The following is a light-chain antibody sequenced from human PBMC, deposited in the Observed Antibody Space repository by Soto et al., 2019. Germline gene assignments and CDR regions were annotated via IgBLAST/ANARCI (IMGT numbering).Light chain of an antibody. CDR2: GAS. J-gene: IGKJ3*01. CDR1: QSVSSSY. Sequence: EIVLTQSPGTLSLSPGERATLSCRASQSVSSSYLAWYQQKPGQAPRLLIYGASSRATCIPDRFSGSGSGTAFSLTISRMEPGDFAVYYCQQYGRSPPYTFGPGTKVDIK. CDR3: QQYGRSPPYT. V-gene: IGKV3-20*01.